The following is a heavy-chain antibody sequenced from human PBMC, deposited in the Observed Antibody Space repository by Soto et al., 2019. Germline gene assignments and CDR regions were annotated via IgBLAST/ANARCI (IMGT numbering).Heavy chain of an antibody. CDR1: GFTFKTYT. CDR2: ITGSGTDT. CDR3: AKGSSGHYDSFDY. J-gene: IGHJ4*02. D-gene: IGHD3-22*01. Sequence: GGSLRLSCAASGFTFKTYTMNWVRQAPGQGLEWVSAITGSGTDTYYADSVKGRFTISRDNSKNTLYLLMLSRRAEDTAVYYCAKGSSGHYDSFDYWGQGTLVTVSS. V-gene: IGHV3-23*01.